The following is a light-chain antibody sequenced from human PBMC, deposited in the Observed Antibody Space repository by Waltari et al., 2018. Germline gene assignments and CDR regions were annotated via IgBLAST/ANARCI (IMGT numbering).Light chain of an antibody. CDR2: AAS. Sequence: DIQMTQSPSSLSAPVGDTVTVTCRASQNIRTHLNWYQQKPATAPKLLIYAASTLHRGVPSRFSASASGTDLTLTVTNLQPDDFAVYFCQQSFSSPWTFGQGTRV. CDR1: QNIRTH. V-gene: IGKV1-39*01. J-gene: IGKJ1*01. CDR3: QQSFSSPWT.